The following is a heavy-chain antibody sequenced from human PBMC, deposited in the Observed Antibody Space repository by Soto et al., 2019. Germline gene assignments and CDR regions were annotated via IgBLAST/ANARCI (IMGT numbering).Heavy chain of an antibody. Sequence: QVQLVQSGAEMKEPGSSVKVSCKTSGGTFSSSAISWLRQAPGQGLEWMGGIIPLFRTPDYAQKFQGRVTMAADESTSTAYRELSGLRSEDTAVYYCARDNDRLQLGGNYYYSLDVWGQGTTITVSS. CDR1: GGTFSSSA. V-gene: IGHV1-69*12. D-gene: IGHD4-4*01. CDR3: ARDNDRLQLGGNYYYSLDV. J-gene: IGHJ6*02. CDR2: IIPLFRTP.